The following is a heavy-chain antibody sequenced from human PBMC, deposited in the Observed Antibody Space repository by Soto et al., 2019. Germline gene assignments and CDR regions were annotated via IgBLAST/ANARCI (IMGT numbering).Heavy chain of an antibody. D-gene: IGHD1-26*01. V-gene: IGHV1-18*01. Sequence: QVQLVQSGAEVKNSGASVKVSCKASGYTFTSYGFSWVRQAPGQGLEWMGWISASNGNTNYAQKLQGRVTMTTDTSTGTAYMELRSLRSDDTATYYCARDEYYAGVGLFDPWGQGTPVTVSS. CDR1: GYTFTSYG. CDR2: ISASNGNT. J-gene: IGHJ5*02. CDR3: ARDEYYAGVGLFDP.